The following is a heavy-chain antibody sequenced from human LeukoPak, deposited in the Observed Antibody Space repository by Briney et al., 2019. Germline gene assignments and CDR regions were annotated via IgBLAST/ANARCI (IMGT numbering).Heavy chain of an antibody. CDR1: GFTSSDYY. CDR3: VRGGPYGDYDAF. V-gene: IGHV3-11*06. Sequence: GGSLRLSCAVSGFTSSDYYMSWVRQAPGKGMECVSYISSDSSYTNYADSVRGRLTISRDHAKNSLYLQMNSLRAEDTAVYYCVRGGPYGDYDAFWGQGTLVTVSS. CDR2: ISSDSSYT. D-gene: IGHD4-17*01. J-gene: IGHJ4*02.